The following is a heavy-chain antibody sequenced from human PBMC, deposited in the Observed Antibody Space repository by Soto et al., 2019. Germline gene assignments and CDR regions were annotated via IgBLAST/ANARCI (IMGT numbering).Heavy chain of an antibody. V-gene: IGHV3-30*09. CDR2: ISYDGNKK. D-gene: IGHD3-3*01. CDR3: ARGVHYDFWSSQQIWYFDL. Sequence: QVQLVESGGGVVQPGMSLRLSCAASGFTFNDYPMNWVRQSPGKGLEWVTLISYDGNKKYYADSVKGRFAISRDTSKNTLYLQMNSLRAEDTAVYYCARGVHYDFWSSQQIWYFDLWGRGTLVTVSS. CDR1: GFTFNDYP. J-gene: IGHJ2*01.